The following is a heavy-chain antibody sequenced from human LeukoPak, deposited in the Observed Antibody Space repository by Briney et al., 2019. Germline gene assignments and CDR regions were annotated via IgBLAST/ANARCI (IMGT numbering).Heavy chain of an antibody. J-gene: IGHJ4*02. Sequence: GESLKISCKGSGYRFPNYWIGWVRQMPGKGLEWMGIIYPGDSDTRYSPSFQGQVTISADKSISTAYLQWSSLKASDTAMYYCARHPGPIWFGEPVSHYFDYWGQGTLVTVSS. V-gene: IGHV5-51*01. CDR2: IYPGDSDT. D-gene: IGHD3-10*01. CDR3: ARHPGPIWFGEPVSHYFDY. CDR1: GYRFPNYW.